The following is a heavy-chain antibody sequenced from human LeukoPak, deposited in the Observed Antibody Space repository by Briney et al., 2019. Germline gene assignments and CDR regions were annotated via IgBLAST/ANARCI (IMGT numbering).Heavy chain of an antibody. Sequence: GGSLRLSCAASGFTFSRYAMNWVRQAPGRGLEWVSGVSGSGGTTYYADSVKGRFTISRDNAKNTLYLQMNILRAGDTAWYYCANGNRCTSPNCRSYYYFYMDVWGKGTTVTV. CDR2: VSGSGGTT. CDR1: GFTFSRYA. J-gene: IGHJ6*03. CDR3: ANGNRCTSPNCRSYYYFYMDV. V-gene: IGHV3-23*01. D-gene: IGHD2-8*01.